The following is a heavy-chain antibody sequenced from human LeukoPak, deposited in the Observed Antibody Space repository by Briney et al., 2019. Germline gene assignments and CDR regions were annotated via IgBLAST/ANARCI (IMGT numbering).Heavy chain of an antibody. Sequence: SETLSLTCAVFGGSISSSNYYWAWIRQPPGKGLEWIGSIYYSGNTNYNPSLQSRVTMSVDTSKNQFSLKLTSVTAADTAVYYCGRSYDSSGYIDYWGQGTLVTVSS. V-gene: IGHV4-39*07. CDR1: GGSISSSNYY. D-gene: IGHD3-22*01. CDR3: GRSYDSSGYIDY. CDR2: IYYSGNT. J-gene: IGHJ4*02.